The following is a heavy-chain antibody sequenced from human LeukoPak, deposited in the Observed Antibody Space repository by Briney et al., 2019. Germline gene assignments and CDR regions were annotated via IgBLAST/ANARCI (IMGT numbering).Heavy chain of an antibody. V-gene: IGHV4-4*07. CDR1: SDSMSNYY. CDR3: ARAPAVPATTWFDP. Sequence: SETLSLTCSVSSDSMSNYYWSWIRQPAGKGLEWIGRIYTSGTTNYNPSLKSRVSISVDTSKNHFSLKLSSVTAADTAVYYCARAPAVPATTWFDPWGQGTLVTVSS. J-gene: IGHJ5*02. CDR2: IYTSGTT. D-gene: IGHD6-19*01.